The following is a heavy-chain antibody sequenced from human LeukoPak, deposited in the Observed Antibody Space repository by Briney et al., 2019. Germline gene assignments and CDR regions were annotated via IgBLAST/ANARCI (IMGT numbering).Heavy chain of an antibody. CDR1: GYTFTGYY. CDR2: INPNSGGT. Sequence: SVRVSCKASGYTFTGYYMHWVRQAPGQGLEWMGWINPNSGGTNYAQEFQGRVTMTRDTSISTAYMELSRLRSDDTALYYCAKSSTSGSGSYYPYYFGMDVWGQGTTVTVFS. D-gene: IGHD3-10*01. J-gene: IGHJ6*02. CDR3: AKSSTSGSGSYYPYYFGMDV. V-gene: IGHV1-2*02.